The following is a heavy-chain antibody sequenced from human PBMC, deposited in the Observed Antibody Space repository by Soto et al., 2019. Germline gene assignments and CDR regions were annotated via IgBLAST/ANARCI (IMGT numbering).Heavy chain of an antibody. CDR1: GFTFSSYG. D-gene: IGHD6-19*01. V-gene: IGHV3-33*01. J-gene: IGHJ3*02. CDR3: ARGGIAVAGIGDFMDI. Sequence: GGSLRLCCAASGFTFSSYGMHWVRQAPGKGLEWVAVIWYDGSNKYYADSVKGRFTISRDNSKNTLYLQMNSLRAEDTAVYYCARGGIAVAGIGDFMDIWGQGTMVPGSS. CDR2: IWYDGSNK.